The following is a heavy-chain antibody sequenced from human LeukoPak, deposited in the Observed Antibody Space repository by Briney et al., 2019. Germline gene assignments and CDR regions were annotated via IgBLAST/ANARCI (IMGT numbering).Heavy chain of an antibody. CDR3: TREGVYAPDGSGYHRAAFDI. V-gene: IGHV1-69*04. CDR2: IIPVLSVS. Sequence: GASVKVSCKASGGSFSSYVITWVRQAPGQGLEWMGRIIPVLSVSNFAQKFRGRVTITADKSTNTAHMELSRLESGVTAIYYCTREGVYAPDGSGYHRAAFDIWGQGTVVIVSS. D-gene: IGHD3-22*01. J-gene: IGHJ3*02. CDR1: GGSFSSYV.